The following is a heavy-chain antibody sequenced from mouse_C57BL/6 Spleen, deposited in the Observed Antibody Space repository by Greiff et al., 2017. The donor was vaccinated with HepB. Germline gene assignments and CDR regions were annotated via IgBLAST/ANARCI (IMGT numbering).Heavy chain of an antibody. CDR2: IYPGDGDT. J-gene: IGHJ2*01. CDR1: GYAFSSYW. V-gene: IGHV1-80*01. D-gene: IGHD1-1*01. CDR3: AREGYYGSSFDY. Sequence: QVQLQQSGAELVKPGASVKISCKASGYAFSSYWMNWVKQRPGKGLAWIGQIYPGDGDTNYNGKFKGKATLTADKSSSTAYMQLSSLTSEDSAVYFCAREGYYGSSFDYWGQGTTLTVSS.